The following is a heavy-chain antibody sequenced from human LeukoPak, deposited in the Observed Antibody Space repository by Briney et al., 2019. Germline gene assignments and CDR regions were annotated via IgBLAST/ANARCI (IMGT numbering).Heavy chain of an antibody. J-gene: IGHJ3*02. CDR3: ATASNYYGSGLTPGAFDI. D-gene: IGHD3-10*01. CDR1: GYTFTSYG. CDR2: ISAYNGNT. V-gene: IGHV1-18*01. Sequence: ASVKVSCKASGYTFTSYGISWVRQAPGQGLEWMGWISAYNGNTNYAQKFQGRVTMTEDTSTDTAYMELSSLRSEDTAVYYCATASNYYGSGLTPGAFDIWGQGTMVTVSS.